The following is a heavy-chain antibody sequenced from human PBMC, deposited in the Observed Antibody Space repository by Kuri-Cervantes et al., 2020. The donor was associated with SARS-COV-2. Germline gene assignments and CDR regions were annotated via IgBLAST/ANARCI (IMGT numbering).Heavy chain of an antibody. CDR2: MHGDGSSI. Sequence: GEYLMISCAASGFTFSRDTMYWVRQAPGKGLVWVSRMHGDGSSITYADSVKGRFTISRDNAKNTLYLQMNSLRAEDTAVYYCARESGYDGAGLGGAFDIWGQGTMVTVSS. D-gene: IGHD5-12*01. J-gene: IGHJ3*02. CDR1: GFTFSRDT. V-gene: IGHV3-74*01. CDR3: ARESGYDGAGLGGAFDI.